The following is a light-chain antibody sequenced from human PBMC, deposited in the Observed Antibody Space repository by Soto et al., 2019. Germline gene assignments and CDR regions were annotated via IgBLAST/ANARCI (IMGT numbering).Light chain of an antibody. CDR2: SNN. Sequence: QSVLTQPPSVSAAPGQKVSISCSGSSSNVGKNFVSWYQHVPGKAPKLLIHSNNNRPSGVPDRFSGSKSGTSASLAIAGLQAEDEADYYCQSYDPTLRTSLFGGGTKLTVL. CDR3: QSYDPTLRTSL. CDR1: SSNVGKNF. V-gene: IGLV1-40*01. J-gene: IGLJ2*01.